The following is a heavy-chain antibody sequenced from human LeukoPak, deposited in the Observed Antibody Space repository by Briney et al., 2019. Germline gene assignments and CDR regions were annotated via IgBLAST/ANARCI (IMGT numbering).Heavy chain of an antibody. J-gene: IGHJ3*02. V-gene: IGHV3-66*01. D-gene: IGHD2-2*01. CDR2: IYSGGST. CDR1: GFTFSSYA. Sequence: GGSLRLSCAASGFTFSSYAMHWVRQAPGKGLEWVSVIYSGGSTYYADSVKGRFTISRDNSKNTLYLQMNSLRAEDTAVYYCARDPRGYCSSTSCTRGAFDIWGQGTMVTVSS. CDR3: ARDPRGYCSSTSCTRGAFDI.